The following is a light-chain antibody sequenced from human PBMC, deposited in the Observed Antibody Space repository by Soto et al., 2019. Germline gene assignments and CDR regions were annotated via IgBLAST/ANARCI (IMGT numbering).Light chain of an antibody. Sequence: QSVLTQTASVSGSPGQSITMSCTGTSSDVGGYNFVSWYQQHPGKAPKLIVHEVANRLSGVSGRFSGSKSGNTAFLTISGLQAEDEAVYYCCSHSSSNTWMFGGGTKLTVL. V-gene: IGLV2-14*03. J-gene: IGLJ3*02. CDR2: EVA. CDR3: CSHSSSNTWM. CDR1: SSDVGGYNF.